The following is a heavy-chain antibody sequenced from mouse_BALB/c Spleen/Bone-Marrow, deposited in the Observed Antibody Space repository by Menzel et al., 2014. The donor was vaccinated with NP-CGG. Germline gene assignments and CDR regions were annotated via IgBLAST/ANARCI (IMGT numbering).Heavy chain of an antibody. V-gene: IGHV1-9*01. CDR1: GYTFSSYW. CDR2: ILPGSDST. D-gene: IGHD3-2*01. CDR3: ARDSSDYLAWFAY. J-gene: IGHJ3*01. Sequence: VQRVESGAELMKPGASVKISCKATGYTFSSYWTEWVKQRPGHGLEWIGEILPGSDSTNYNENFKGKATFTADTSSNTAYMQLNSLTSEDSAVYFCARDSSDYLAWFAYWGQGTLVTVSA.